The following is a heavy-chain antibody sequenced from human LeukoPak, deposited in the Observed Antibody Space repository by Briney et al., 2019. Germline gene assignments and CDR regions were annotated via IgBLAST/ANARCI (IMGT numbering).Heavy chain of an antibody. CDR2: IYYSGTT. CDR1: GGSISGLY. Sequence: PSETLSLTCTVSGGSISGLYWSWIRQPPGKGLEWIGFIYYSGTTSYNPSLKSRVTIAIDTSSNQFSLRVRSVTAADTAVYYCARHVMRNHPGGSSYTHAFDTWGHETRVTVSS. D-gene: IGHD2-8*02. V-gene: IGHV4-59*08. J-gene: IGHJ3*02. CDR3: ARHVMRNHPGGSSYTHAFDT.